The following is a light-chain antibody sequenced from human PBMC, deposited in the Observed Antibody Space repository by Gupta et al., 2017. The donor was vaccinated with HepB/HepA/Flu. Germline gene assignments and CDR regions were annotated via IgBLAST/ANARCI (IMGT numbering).Light chain of an antibody. Sequence: FVLTQSPGTLSLSPGESATLSCRASQSLTSSYLAWYQQKPGQAPRLLIYGASSRATGIPDRFSGSGSGTDFTLTISRLEPEDFAVYYCQQYGGSPMCSFGQGTKLEIK. J-gene: IGKJ2*04. CDR3: QQYGGSPMCS. V-gene: IGKV3-20*01. CDR2: GAS. CDR1: QSLTSSY.